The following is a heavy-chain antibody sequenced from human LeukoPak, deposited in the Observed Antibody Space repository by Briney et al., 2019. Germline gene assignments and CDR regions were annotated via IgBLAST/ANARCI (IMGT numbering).Heavy chain of an antibody. CDR1: GFTFSSYA. D-gene: IGHD6-19*01. J-gene: IGHJ4*02. V-gene: IGHV3-30*04. Sequence: GRSLRLSCAASGFTFSSYAMHWVRQAPGKGLEWVAVISYDGSNKYYADSVKGRFTISRDNSKNTLYLQMNSLRAEDTAVYYCARAPTYSGWYTFDYWGQGTLVTVSS. CDR2: ISYDGSNK. CDR3: ARAPTYSGWYTFDY.